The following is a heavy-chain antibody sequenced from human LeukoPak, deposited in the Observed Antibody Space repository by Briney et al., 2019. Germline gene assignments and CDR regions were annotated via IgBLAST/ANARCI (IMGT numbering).Heavy chain of an antibody. D-gene: IGHD3-22*01. CDR1: GFTFSSYE. J-gene: IGHJ4*02. CDR2: ISSSGSTI. CDR3: ARDGVNYYDSSGYDY. V-gene: IGHV3-48*03. Sequence: GGSLRLSCAASGFTFSSYEMNWVRQAPGKGLEWVSYISSSGSTIYYADSVKGRFTISRDNAKNSLYLQMNSLRAEDTAVYYCARDGVNYYDSSGYDYWGQGTLVTVSS.